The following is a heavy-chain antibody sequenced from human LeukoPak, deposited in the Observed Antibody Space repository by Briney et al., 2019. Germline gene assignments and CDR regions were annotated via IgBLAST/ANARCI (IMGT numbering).Heavy chain of an antibody. Sequence: GESLRLSCVASGLPIADFAMHWVRQAPGKGLEWVSLISGDGVSTFYTDSVRGRFSISRDNTKNSLYLEMNSLRTEDTAMHYCAKESGKFDYWGQGTLVAVSS. V-gene: IGHV3-43*02. CDR3: AKESGKFDY. CDR2: ISGDGVST. CDR1: GLPIADFA. J-gene: IGHJ4*02.